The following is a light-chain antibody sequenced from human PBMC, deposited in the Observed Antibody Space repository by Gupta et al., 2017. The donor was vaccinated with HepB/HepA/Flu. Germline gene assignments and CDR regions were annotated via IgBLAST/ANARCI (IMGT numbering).Light chain of an antibody. CDR2: DGT. V-gene: IGKV1-33*01. CDR3: KQYEKLRT. CDR1: QDISNY. J-gene: IGKJ4*02. Sequence: IQLTQSPSSLSASVGDRVTITCQASQDISNYVNWYQQQPGTAPKLLRYDGTNLETVVHSMLSGSGSGTESNFSISSMKPEYIATDDCKQYEKLRTFGGGTKVEIK.